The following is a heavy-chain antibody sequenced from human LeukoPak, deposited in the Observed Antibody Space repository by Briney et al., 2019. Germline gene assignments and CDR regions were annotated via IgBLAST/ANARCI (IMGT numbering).Heavy chain of an antibody. CDR1: GFTFSSYS. D-gene: IGHD3-22*01. Sequence: GGSLRLSCAASGFTFSSYSMNWVRQAPGKGLEWVSSISSSSSYIYYADSVKGRFTISRDNAKNSLYLQMNSLRAEDTAVYYCETYYYDSSGYGDFDYSGQGTLVTVSS. CDR2: ISSSSSYI. J-gene: IGHJ4*02. V-gene: IGHV3-21*01. CDR3: ETYYYDSSGYGDFDY.